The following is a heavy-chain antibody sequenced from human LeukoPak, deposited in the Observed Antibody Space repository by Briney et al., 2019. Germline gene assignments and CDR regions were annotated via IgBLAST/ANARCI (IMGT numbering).Heavy chain of an antibody. CDR3: AKGIIGPSDV. CDR2: ISSSGSTI. D-gene: IGHD2/OR15-2a*01. CDR1: GFTFSSYE. Sequence: PGGSLRLSCAASGFTFSSYEMNWVRQAPGQGLEWVSYISSSGSTIYYADSVKGRFTISRDNSKNTLYLQMNSLRAEDTAVYYCAKGIIGPSDVWGKGTTVTISS. J-gene: IGHJ6*04. V-gene: IGHV3-48*03.